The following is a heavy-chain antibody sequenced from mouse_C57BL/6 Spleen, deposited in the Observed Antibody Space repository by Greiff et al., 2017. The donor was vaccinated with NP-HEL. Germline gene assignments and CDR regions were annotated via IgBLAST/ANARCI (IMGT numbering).Heavy chain of an antibody. J-gene: IGHJ3*01. D-gene: IGHD2-4*01. CDR2: IDPNSGGT. CDR3: ARSEDYDWFAY. CDR1: GYTFTSYW. Sequence: QVHVKQPGAELVKPGASVKLSCKASGYTFTSYWMHWVKQRPGRGLEWIGRIDPNSGGTKYNEKFKSKATLTVDKPSSTAYMQLSSLTSEDSAVYYCARSEDYDWFAYWGQGTLVTVSA. V-gene: IGHV1-72*01.